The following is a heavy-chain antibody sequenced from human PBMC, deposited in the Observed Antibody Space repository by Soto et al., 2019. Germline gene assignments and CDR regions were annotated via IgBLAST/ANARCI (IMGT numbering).Heavy chain of an antibody. CDR3: ARDVGLQHDTGYYDFWSGKNNWFDP. D-gene: IGHD3-3*01. CDR2: ISYSGST. J-gene: IGHJ5*02. Sequence: KPSETLSLTCSVSGGSISTYYWSWIRQPAGKGLQYIGYISYSGSTNYNPSLKSRVTISVDTSNNQFSLRLSSVTAADTAVYYCARDVGLQHDTGYYDFWSGKNNWFDPWGQGILVTVS. V-gene: IGHV4-59*01. CDR1: GGSISTYY.